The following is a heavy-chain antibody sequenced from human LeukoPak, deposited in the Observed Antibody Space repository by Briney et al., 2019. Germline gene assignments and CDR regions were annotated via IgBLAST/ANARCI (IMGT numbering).Heavy chain of an antibody. CDR3: ARAGFRIAAAVHYYYMDV. CDR2: ISSSSSTI. D-gene: IGHD6-13*01. V-gene: IGHV3-48*01. CDR1: GFTFSSYS. J-gene: IGHJ6*03. Sequence: GGSLRLSCAASGFTFSSYSMNWVRQAPGKGLEWVSYISSSSSTIYYADSVKGRFTISRDNAKNSLYLQMNSLRAEDTAVYYCARAGFRIAAAVHYYYMDVWGKGTTVTVSS.